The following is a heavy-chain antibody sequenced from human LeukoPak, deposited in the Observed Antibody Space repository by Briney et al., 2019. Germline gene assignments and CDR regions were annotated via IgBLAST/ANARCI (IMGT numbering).Heavy chain of an antibody. CDR1: GYSFTSYW. V-gene: IGHV5-51*01. D-gene: IGHD6-19*01. CDR3: VRRTRWYSSGWYAGFDY. CDR2: IYPGDSDT. Sequence: GESLKISCKGSGYSFTSYWIGWVRQMPGKGLEWMGIIYPGDSDTRYSPSFQGQVTISADKSISTAYLQWSSLKASDTAMYYCVRRTRWYSSGWYAGFDYWGQGTLVTVSS. J-gene: IGHJ4*02.